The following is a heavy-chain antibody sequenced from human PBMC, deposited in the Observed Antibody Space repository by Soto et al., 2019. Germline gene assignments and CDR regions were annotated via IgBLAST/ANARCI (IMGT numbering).Heavy chain of an antibody. V-gene: IGHV2-5*02. D-gene: IGHD2-15*01. CDR3: AHRPYDDSGGCSAFHI. CDR1: GFSLSTSGMA. Sequence: QITLRESGPPLVKPTQTLTLTCTFSGFSLSTSGMAVGWIRQCPGNALEELAVIYWDDNESYSPSLKRKLTMTQNTSQNQVVLTMTNMDPVDPATYYCAHRPYDDSGGCSAFHIWGQGTMVTVSS. CDR2: IYWDDNE. J-gene: IGHJ3*02.